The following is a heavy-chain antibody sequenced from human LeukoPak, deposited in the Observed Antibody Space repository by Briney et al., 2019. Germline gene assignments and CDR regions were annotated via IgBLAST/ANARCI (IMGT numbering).Heavy chain of an antibody. V-gene: IGHV3-7*01. Sequence: PGGSLRLSCAASGFTSSSYWMSWVRQAPGKGLEWVANINQDGSKEYYMDSVKARFTISRDNAKNSLSLQMNSLRAEDTAVYYCVRDGGVSGYDLLDYWGQGTLVTVSS. CDR2: INQDGSKE. J-gene: IGHJ4*02. CDR1: GFTSSSYW. CDR3: VRDGGVSGYDLLDY. D-gene: IGHD5-12*01.